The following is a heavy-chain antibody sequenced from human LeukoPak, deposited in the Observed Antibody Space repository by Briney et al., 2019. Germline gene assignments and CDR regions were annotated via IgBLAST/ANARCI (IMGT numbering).Heavy chain of an antibody. J-gene: IGHJ1*01. V-gene: IGHV1-2*02. CDR1: GGTFSSYA. D-gene: IGHD1-26*01. CDR2: INPNNGGT. CDR3: GRLTSGSYYQVRFFQH. Sequence: GASVKVSCKASGGTFSSYAISWVRQAPGQGLEWMGWINPNNGGTKYEQKFQGRVTMTRDTSIGTAYMELSRLRYDDTAVYYCGRLTSGSYYQVRFFQHWGQGTLVTVSS.